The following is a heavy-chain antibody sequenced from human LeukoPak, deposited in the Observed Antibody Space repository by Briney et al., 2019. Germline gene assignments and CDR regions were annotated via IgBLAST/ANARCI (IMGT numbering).Heavy chain of an antibody. CDR2: IYTSGST. D-gene: IGHD4-23*01. V-gene: IGHV4-61*02. Sequence: PSETLSLTCTVSGGSISSGSYYWSWIRQPGGKGLEWIGRIYTSGSTNYNPSLKSRVTISVDTSKNQFSLKLSSVTAADTAVYYCARWGHDDAFDIWGQGTMATVSS. CDR3: ARWGHDDAFDI. J-gene: IGHJ3*02. CDR1: GGSISSGSYY.